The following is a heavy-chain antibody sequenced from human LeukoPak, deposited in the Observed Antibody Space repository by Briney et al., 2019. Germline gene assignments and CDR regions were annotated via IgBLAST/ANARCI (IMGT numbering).Heavy chain of an antibody. CDR3: AGIATGFNWFDP. D-gene: IGHD6-13*01. J-gene: IGHJ5*02. CDR1: GESFSGYY. Sequence: SETLSLTCAAYGESFSGYYWSWIRQPPGKGLEWIGEINHSGSTNYNPSLKSRVTISVDTSKNQFSLKLSSVTAADTAVYYCAGIATGFNWFDPWGQGTLVTVSS. V-gene: IGHV4-34*01. CDR2: INHSGST.